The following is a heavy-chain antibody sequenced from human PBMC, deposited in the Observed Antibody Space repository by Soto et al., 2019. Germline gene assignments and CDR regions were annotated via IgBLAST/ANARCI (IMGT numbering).Heavy chain of an antibody. CDR3: ARGLSLDFDY. CDR1: GFTFSSYA. D-gene: IGHD3-16*01. J-gene: IGHJ4*02. Sequence: GESLKISCAASGFTFSSYAMSWVRQAPGKGLEWVSAISGSGGSTYYADSVKGRFTISRDNSKNTLYLQMNSLRAEDTAVYYCARGLSLDFDYWGQGTLVTVSS. V-gene: IGHV3-23*01. CDR2: ISGSGGST.